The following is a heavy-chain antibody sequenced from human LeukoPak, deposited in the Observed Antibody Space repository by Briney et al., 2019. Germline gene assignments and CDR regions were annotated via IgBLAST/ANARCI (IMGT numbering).Heavy chain of an antibody. CDR2: FDPEDGET. CDR1: GYTLTGLS. J-gene: IGHJ4*02. V-gene: IGHV1-24*01. D-gene: IGHD6-19*01. CDR3: ATDRRALITSGWYPL. Sequence: ASVKVSCKVSGYTLTGLSMHWVRQAPGKGLEWMGGFDPEDGETIYAQKFQGRVTMTEDTSTDTAYMELSSLRSEDTAVYYCATDRRALITSGWYPLWGQGTLVTVSS.